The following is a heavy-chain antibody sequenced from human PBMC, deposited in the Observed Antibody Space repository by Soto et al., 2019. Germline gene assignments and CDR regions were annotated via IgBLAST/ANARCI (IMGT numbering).Heavy chain of an antibody. CDR1: GGSISSGGYY. V-gene: IGHV4-31*03. J-gene: IGHJ4*01. CDR2: IYYSGST. CDR3: ASLPYGSGIHYFDY. Sequence: SETLSLTCTVSGGSISSGGYYWSWIRQHPGKGLEWIGYIYYSGSTYYNPSLKSRVTISVDTSKNQFSLQLSSVTAADTAVYYCASLPYGSGIHYFDYWGHGTLVTVSS. D-gene: IGHD3-10*01.